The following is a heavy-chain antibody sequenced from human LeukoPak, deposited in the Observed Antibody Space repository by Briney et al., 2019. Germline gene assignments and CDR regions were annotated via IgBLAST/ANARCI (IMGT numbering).Heavy chain of an antibody. J-gene: IGHJ4*02. V-gene: IGHV4-61*02. D-gene: IGHD6-19*01. CDR2: IYTSGST. Sequence: SQTLSLTCTVSGGSISSGRYYWSWIRQPAGKGLEWIGRIYTSGSTNYNPSLKRRVTISVDTSKNQFSLKMSCVTAADTAVYYCARHPYSSGRLGKGGFDYWGQGTMVTVSS. CDR1: GGSISSGRYY. CDR3: ARHPYSSGRLGKGGFDY.